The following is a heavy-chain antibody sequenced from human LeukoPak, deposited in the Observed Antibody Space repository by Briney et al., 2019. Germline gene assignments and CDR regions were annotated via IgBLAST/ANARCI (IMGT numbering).Heavy chain of an antibody. CDR2: IYYSGST. Sequence: SETLSLTCTVSGGSISSYYWSWIRQPPGKGLEWIGYIYYSGSTNYNPSLKSRVTISVDTSKNQFSLKLSSVTAADTAVYYCARGSSWTTFDYWGQGTLVTVSS. D-gene: IGHD6-13*01. J-gene: IGHJ4*02. CDR1: GGSISSYY. CDR3: ARGSSWTTFDY. V-gene: IGHV4-59*01.